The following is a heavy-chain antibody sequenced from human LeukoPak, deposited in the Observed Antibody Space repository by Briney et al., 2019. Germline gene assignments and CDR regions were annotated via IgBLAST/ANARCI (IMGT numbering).Heavy chain of an antibody. V-gene: IGHV3-64D*06. Sequence: PGGSLRLSCAVSGFTFSSCTMHWVRQAPRKWLEFVSAISSDGGSTYYADSVKGRFTISRDNSKNTLYLQMSSLRAEDTAVYYCVRKYYDILTGYYYFDYWGQGTLVTVSS. CDR2: ISSDGGST. CDR3: VRKYYDILTGYYYFDY. CDR1: GFTFSSCT. D-gene: IGHD3-9*01. J-gene: IGHJ4*02.